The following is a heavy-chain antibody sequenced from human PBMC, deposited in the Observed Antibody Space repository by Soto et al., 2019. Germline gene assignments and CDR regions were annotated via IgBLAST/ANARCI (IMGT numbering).Heavy chain of an antibody. CDR1: GYTLTSYS. V-gene: IGHV1-18*01. Sequence: QGQLVQSGAEVKKPGASVKVSCKASGYTLTSYSINWVRQAPGQGLEWMGWIDAYNGDPHFAQNFQGRVTMHTATSTSTAYMQLRSLRSDDTAVYYSPRDRPPERYLAYCGQPALRTVSP. CDR2: IDAYNGDP. CDR3: PRDRPPERYLAY. J-gene: IGHJ4*02.